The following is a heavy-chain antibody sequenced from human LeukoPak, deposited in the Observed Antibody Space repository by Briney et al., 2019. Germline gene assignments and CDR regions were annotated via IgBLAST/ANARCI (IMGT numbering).Heavy chain of an antibody. CDR1: GFTFSSYS. D-gene: IGHD6-13*01. J-gene: IGHJ4*02. CDR3: ARDSPSTRWYAEFDY. CDR2: INILSNYI. V-gene: IGHV3-21*01. Sequence: GGSLRLSCAASGFTFSSYSMNWVRQAPGKGLEWVSSINILSNYIYYADSVKGRFTISRDNAKNSLYLQMNNLRAEDTAVYYCARDSPSTRWYAEFDYWGQGTLVTVSS.